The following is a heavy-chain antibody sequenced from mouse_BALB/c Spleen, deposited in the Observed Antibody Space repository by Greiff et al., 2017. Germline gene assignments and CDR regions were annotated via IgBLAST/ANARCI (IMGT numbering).Heavy chain of an antibody. V-gene: IGHV5-4*02. D-gene: IGHD1-1*01. CDR3: ARGEGLLPYYFDY. Sequence: EVMLVESGGGLVKPGGSLKLSCAASGFTFSDYYMYWVRQTPEKRLEWVATISDGGSYTYYPDSVKGRFTISRDNAKNNLYLQMSSLKSEDTAMYYCARGEGLLPYYFDYWGQGTTLTVSS. J-gene: IGHJ2*01. CDR1: GFTFSDYY. CDR2: ISDGGSYT.